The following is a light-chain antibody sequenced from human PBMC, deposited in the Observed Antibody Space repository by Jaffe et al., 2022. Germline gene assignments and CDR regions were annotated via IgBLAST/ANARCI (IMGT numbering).Light chain of an antibody. V-gene: IGLV2-11*01. CDR1: SSDVGAYDY. Sequence: QSALTQPPSVSGSPGQSVTISCTGTSSDVGAYDYVSWYRLRPGEAPKLMIFDVTKRPSGVPNRFSGSKSGNTASLTISGLQAEDEAEYYCCSYAGTYTYWAFGGGTMVTVL. J-gene: IGLJ3*02. CDR3: CSYAGTYTYWA. CDR2: DVT.